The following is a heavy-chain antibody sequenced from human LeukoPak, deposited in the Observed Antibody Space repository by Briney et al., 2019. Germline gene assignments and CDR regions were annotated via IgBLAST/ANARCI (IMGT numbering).Heavy chain of an antibody. D-gene: IGHD5-24*01. Sequence: SETLSLTCTVSGDSINSYYWNWVRQPPGKGLEWIGYIYYSGRTDYNPSLKSRVTISVDTSKHQFSMKLKSVTAADTAVYFCARGRWLPNAFDIWGQGTMVTVFS. CDR3: ARGRWLPNAFDI. J-gene: IGHJ3*02. CDR1: GDSINSYY. V-gene: IGHV4-59*01. CDR2: IYYSGRT.